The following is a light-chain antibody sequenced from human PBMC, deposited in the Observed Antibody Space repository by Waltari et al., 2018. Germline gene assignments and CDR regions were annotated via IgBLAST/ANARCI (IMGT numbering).Light chain of an antibody. Sequence: DFQMTQSPSSLSASLGDRVTITCRTSNSISSNLNWYQKRSGKAPNLLIYAASSLQNGVPSRFSGSGFGREFTLTISSLQPEEFATYYCLQYSSGRTFGQGTKVEIK. CDR2: AAS. CDR3: LQYSSGRT. V-gene: IGKV1-17*01. J-gene: IGKJ1*01. CDR1: NSISSN.